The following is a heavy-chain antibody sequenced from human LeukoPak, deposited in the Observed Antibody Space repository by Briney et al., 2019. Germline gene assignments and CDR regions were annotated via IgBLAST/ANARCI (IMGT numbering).Heavy chain of an antibody. CDR1: GYTFTGYY. J-gene: IGHJ6*02. Sequence: ASVKVSCKASGYTFTGYYMHWVRQAPGQGLEWMGWINPNSGGTNYAQKFQGRVTMTRGTSISTAYMELSRLRSDDTAVYYCARDRVAARHYYYYYYGMDVWGRGTTVTVSS. V-gene: IGHV1-2*02. CDR2: INPNSGGT. CDR3: ARDRVAARHYYYYYYGMDV. D-gene: IGHD2-15*01.